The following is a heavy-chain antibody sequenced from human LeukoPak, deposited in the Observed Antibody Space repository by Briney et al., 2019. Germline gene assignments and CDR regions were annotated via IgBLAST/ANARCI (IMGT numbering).Heavy chain of an antibody. J-gene: IGHJ5*02. CDR2: INPSGGST. Sequence: ASVKVSCKASGYTFTSYYMHWVRQAPGQGLGGMGKINPSGGSTSYAQKFQGRVTMTRDTSTSTVYMELSSLRSEDTAVYYCARDGNSSSWGGWFGPWGQGTLVTVSS. V-gene: IGHV1-46*01. CDR3: ARDGNSSSWGGWFGP. D-gene: IGHD6-13*01. CDR1: GYTFTSYY.